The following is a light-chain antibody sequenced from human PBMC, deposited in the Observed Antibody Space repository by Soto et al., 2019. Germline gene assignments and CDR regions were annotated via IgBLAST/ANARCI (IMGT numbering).Light chain of an antibody. CDR3: SSFTGSSTLAYV. Sequence: QSALTQPASVSGSPGQSITISCTGISSDVGGYNYVSWYQQHPDKAPKLMIYEVSNRPSGVPGRFSGSKSGNTASLTISGLQAEDEADYYCSSFTGSSTLAYVFGTGTKVTVL. CDR1: SSDVGGYNY. V-gene: IGLV2-14*01. J-gene: IGLJ1*01. CDR2: EVS.